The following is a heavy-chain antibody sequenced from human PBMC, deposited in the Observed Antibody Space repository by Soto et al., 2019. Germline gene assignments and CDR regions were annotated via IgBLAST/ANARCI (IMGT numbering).Heavy chain of an antibody. CDR2: ISPNNGNT. D-gene: IGHD3-3*02. CDR1: GYSFSNYE. CDR3: ATRQGTLNNFGVVTEAHY. J-gene: IGHJ4*02. V-gene: IGHV1-18*01. Sequence: QVQLVQSGAELKKPGASVKVSCKASGYSFSNYEISWVRQAPGQGLEWMGWISPNNGNTNYAQKFQGRVIMTSDTSTSTAYMEMRSLRSDDTAVYYCATRQGTLNNFGVVTEAHYWGQGTLVTVSS.